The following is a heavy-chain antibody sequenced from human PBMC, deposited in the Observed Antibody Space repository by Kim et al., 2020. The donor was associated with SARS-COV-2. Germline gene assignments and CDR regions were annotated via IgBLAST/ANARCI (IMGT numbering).Heavy chain of an antibody. D-gene: IGHD6-19*01. CDR3: ARGGAGRMVGYYYYGLDV. CDR2: INHSGST. CDR1: GGSFSGYY. V-gene: IGHV4-34*01. J-gene: IGHJ6*02. Sequence: SETLSLTCAVYGGSFSGYYWSWIRQPPGKGLEWIGEINHSGSTNYNPSLKSRVTISVDTSKNQFSLKLRSVTAADTAVYYCARGGAGRMVGYYYYGLDVWGQGTTVTVSS.